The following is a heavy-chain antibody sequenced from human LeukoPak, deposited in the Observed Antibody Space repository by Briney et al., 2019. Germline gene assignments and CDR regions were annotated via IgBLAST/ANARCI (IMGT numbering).Heavy chain of an antibody. V-gene: IGHV3-21*01. D-gene: IGHD1-1*01. J-gene: IGHJ4*02. CDR3: ARDLEGPRKLDY. CDR2: ISSSSSYI. CDR1: GFTFSSYS. Sequence: GGSLRLSWAASGFTFSSYSMKWVRQAPGKGLGWVSSISSSSSYIYYADSVKGRFTISRDNAKNSLYLQMNSLRAEDTAVYYCARDLEGPRKLDYWGQGTLVTVSS.